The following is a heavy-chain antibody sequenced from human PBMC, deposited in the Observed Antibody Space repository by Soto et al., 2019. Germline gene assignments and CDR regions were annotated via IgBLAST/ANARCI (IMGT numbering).Heavy chain of an antibody. CDR1: GGTFSSYA. CDR3: ARDSHLAAAGTVWFDP. V-gene: IGHV1-69*13. Sequence: SMQVSCKTSGGTFSSYAVSWVRQAPGQGLEWMGGIIPIFGTANYAQKFQGRVTITADESTSTAYMELSSLRSEDTAVYYCARDSHLAAAGTVWFDPWGQGTLVTVSS. CDR2: IIPIFGTA. D-gene: IGHD6-13*01. J-gene: IGHJ5*02.